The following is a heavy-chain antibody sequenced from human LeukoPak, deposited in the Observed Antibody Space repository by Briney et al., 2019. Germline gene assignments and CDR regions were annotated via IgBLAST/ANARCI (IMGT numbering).Heavy chain of an antibody. CDR2: INPNSGST. V-gene: IGHV1-2*02. CDR3: ARALIAARPGVYYYYGMDV. J-gene: IGHJ6*02. CDR1: GYTFTGYY. D-gene: IGHD6-6*01. Sequence: ASVKVSCKASGYTFTGYYMHWVRQAPGQGLEWMGWINPNSGSTNYAQKFQGRVTMTRDTSISTAYMELSRLRSDDTAVYYCARALIAARPGVYYYYGMDVWGQGTTVTVSS.